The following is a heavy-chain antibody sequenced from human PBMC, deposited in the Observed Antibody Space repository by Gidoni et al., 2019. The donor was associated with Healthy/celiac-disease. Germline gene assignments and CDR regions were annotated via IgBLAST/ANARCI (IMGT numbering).Heavy chain of an antibody. CDR1: GFTFSSYG. Sequence: EVQLLESGGGLLHAGVSLSLSCAASGFTFSSYGMSWVRQAPGKGLEWVSVIDGSGSSTYYADSVKGRFTISRDNSKNTLYLQMNSLRAEDTAVYYCAKDQGLTMIIVSFDYWGQGTLVTVSS. D-gene: IGHD3-22*01. V-gene: IGHV3-23*01. CDR3: AKDQGLTMIIVSFDY. J-gene: IGHJ4*02. CDR2: IDGSGSST.